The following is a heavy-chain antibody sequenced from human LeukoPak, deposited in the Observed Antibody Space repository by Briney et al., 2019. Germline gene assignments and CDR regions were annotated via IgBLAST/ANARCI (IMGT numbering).Heavy chain of an antibody. Sequence: SETLSLTCTVSGGSISSGSYYWSWIRQPAGKGLEWIGRIYTSGSTNYNPSLKSRVTISVDTSKNQFSLKLSSVTAADTAVYYCARLTQVFGYSYHFDYWGQGTLVTVS. CDR1: GGSISSGSYY. CDR2: IYTSGST. V-gene: IGHV4-61*02. D-gene: IGHD5-18*01. J-gene: IGHJ4*02. CDR3: ARLTQVFGYSYHFDY.